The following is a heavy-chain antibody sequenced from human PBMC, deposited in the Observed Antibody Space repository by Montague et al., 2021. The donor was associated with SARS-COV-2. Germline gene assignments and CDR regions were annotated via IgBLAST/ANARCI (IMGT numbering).Heavy chain of an antibody. Sequence: SETLSLTCAVCGGPFSGYYWSWIRQPPGKGLEWIGEINHSGSTNXNPSLKSRVTISVDTSKNQFSLKLSSVTAADTAVYYCARGRGTALFRRIYFGMDVWGQGTTVTVSS. J-gene: IGHJ6*02. CDR2: INHSGST. V-gene: IGHV4-34*01. CDR1: GGPFSGYY. D-gene: IGHD1-1*01. CDR3: ARGRGTALFRRIYFGMDV.